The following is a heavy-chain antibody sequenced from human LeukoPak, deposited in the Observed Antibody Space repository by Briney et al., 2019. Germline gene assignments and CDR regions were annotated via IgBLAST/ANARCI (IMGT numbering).Heavy chain of an antibody. Sequence: PSETLSLTCTVSGGSMTSGSQYWGWIRQPPEKGLEWIGTIHYTGGTYYNPSLRTRVTIYALTSKNQFSLKLNSVTAADTAVYYCARHVSEGAHYYYYMDVWGKGATVTVSS. D-gene: IGHD5/OR15-5a*01. V-gene: IGHV4-39*01. CDR2: IHYTGGT. CDR3: ARHVSEGAHYYYYMDV. CDR1: GGSMTSGSQY. J-gene: IGHJ6*03.